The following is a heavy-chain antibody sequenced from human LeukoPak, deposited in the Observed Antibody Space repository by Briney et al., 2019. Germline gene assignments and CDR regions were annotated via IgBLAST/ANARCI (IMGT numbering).Heavy chain of an antibody. Sequence: ASVKVSCKASGYTFTGYYMHWVRQAPGQGREWMGWINPNSGGTNYAQKFQGRVTMTRDTSISTAYMELSRLRSDDTAVYYCAREVRDGYNYYFDYWGQGTLVTVSS. CDR3: AREVRDGYNYYFDY. V-gene: IGHV1-2*02. CDR2: INPNSGGT. CDR1: GYTFTGYY. D-gene: IGHD5-24*01. J-gene: IGHJ4*02.